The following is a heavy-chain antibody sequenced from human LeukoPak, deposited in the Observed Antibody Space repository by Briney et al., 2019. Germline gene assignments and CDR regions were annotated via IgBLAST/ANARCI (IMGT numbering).Heavy chain of an antibody. CDR2: LYRAGAT. CDR1: GFTVRTTY. V-gene: IGHV3-53*04. CDR3: ARGDYYDDCGYSA. D-gene: IGHD3-16*01. J-gene: IGHJ5*02. Sequence: GGSLRLSCDVSGFTVRTTYMSWVRQPPGKGLEWVSILYRAGATYYADAVKGRFTISRHDSKNTLFFHMDGLRPEDTAVYYCARGDYYDDCGYSAWGQGTLVTVSA.